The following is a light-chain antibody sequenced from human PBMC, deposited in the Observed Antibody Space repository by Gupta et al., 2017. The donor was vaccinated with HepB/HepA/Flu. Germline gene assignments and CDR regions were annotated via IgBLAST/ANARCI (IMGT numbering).Light chain of an antibody. CDR1: QDISNF. V-gene: IGKV1-33*01. CDR3: QQYDSFVPSS. J-gene: IGKJ2*01. CDR2: DAS. Sequence: GDRVTISCQASQDISNFLNWYQVKPGKAPKLLIYDASNLETGVPSRFSSSGSGTDFTFTISSLQPEDIATYFCQQYDSFVPSSFGQGTKLEIK.